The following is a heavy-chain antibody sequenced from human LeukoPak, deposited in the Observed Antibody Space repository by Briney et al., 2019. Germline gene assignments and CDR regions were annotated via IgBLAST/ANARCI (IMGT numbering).Heavy chain of an antibody. Sequence: SETLSLTCTVSGGSISSSSYYWGWIRQPPGKGLEWIGSIYYSGSTYYNPSLKSRVTISVDTSKNQFSLKLSSVTAADTAVYYCARQTLGSAGSSSWYTRGYYYYYMDVWGKGTTVTISS. D-gene: IGHD6-13*01. CDR3: ARQTLGSAGSSSWYTRGYYYYYMDV. CDR2: IYYSGST. CDR1: GGSISSSSYY. V-gene: IGHV4-39*01. J-gene: IGHJ6*03.